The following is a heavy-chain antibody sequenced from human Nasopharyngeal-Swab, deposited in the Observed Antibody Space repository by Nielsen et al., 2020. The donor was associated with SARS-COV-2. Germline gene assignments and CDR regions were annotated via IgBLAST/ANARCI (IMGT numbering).Heavy chain of an antibody. CDR1: GFTVSSNY. V-gene: IGHV3-66*01. J-gene: IGHJ6*02. D-gene: IGHD2-15*01. Sequence: GGSLRLSCAASGFTVSSNYMNWVRQAPGKGLEWVSVFYSGGSTYHADSVKGRFTISRDNSKNTLYLQMNSLRAEDTAVYYCAREVVVVVAATHYYYGMDVWGQGTTVTVSS. CDR3: AREVVVVVAATHYYYGMDV. CDR2: FYSGGST.